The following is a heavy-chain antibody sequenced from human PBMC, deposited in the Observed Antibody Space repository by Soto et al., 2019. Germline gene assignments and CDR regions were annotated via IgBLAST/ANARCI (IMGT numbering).Heavy chain of an antibody. J-gene: IGHJ6*02. CDR3: GRDLGYCSGGSCHSPNYYYYGMDV. CDR2: INAGNGNT. V-gene: IGHV1-3*01. CDR1: GYTFTSYA. Sequence: QVQLVQSGAEVKKPGASVKVSCKASGYTFTSYAMHWVRQAPGQRLEWMGWINAGNGNTKYSQKFQGRVTITRDTSAISPDIELTRLRTADTVVYYCGRDLGYCSGGSCHSPNYYYYGMDVWVQGTALTVSS. D-gene: IGHD2-15*01.